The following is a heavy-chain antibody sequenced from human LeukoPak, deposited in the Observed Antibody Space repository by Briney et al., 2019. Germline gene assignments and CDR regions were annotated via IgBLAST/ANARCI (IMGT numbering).Heavy chain of an antibody. Sequence: SETLSLTCTVSGYSISSGYYWGWIRQPPGKGLEWIGNIYHSGSPYYNPSLKSRATISKDTPKNYFSLKLSSVTAADTAVYYCVSKSAYDFGFDYWGQGALVTVSS. CDR1: GYSISSGYY. D-gene: IGHD5-12*01. CDR3: VSKSAYDFGFDY. V-gene: IGHV4-38-2*02. CDR2: IYHSGSP. J-gene: IGHJ4*02.